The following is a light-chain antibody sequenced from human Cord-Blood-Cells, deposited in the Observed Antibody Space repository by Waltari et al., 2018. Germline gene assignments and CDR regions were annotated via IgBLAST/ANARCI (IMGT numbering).Light chain of an antibody. Sequence: QSALTQPASVSGSPGQSITIPCTGTSSDVGGYNYVAWYQQHPGKAPKLMSYDVSNRPSGVSNRFSGSKSGKTASLTISGLQAEDEADYYCSSYTSSSTRVFGGGTKLTVL. CDR2: DVS. CDR1: SSDVGGYNY. J-gene: IGLJ3*02. CDR3: SSYTSSSTRV. V-gene: IGLV2-14*01.